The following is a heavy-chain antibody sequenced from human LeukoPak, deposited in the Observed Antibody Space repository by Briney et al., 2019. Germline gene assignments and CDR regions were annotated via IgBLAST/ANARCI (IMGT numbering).Heavy chain of an antibody. V-gene: IGHV4-31*03. Sequence: PSQTLSLTCTVSGGSISSGGYYWSWTRQHPGKGLEWIGYIYYSGSTYYNPSLKSRVTISVDTSKNQFSLKLSSVTAADTAVYYCARYYYDSSGYYSYYFDYWGQGTLVTVSS. J-gene: IGHJ4*02. CDR1: GGSISSGGYY. D-gene: IGHD3-22*01. CDR3: ARYYYDSSGYYSYYFDY. CDR2: IYYSGST.